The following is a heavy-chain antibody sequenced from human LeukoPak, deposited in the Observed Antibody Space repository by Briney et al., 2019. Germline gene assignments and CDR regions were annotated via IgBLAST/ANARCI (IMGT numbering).Heavy chain of an antibody. Sequence: GSSVKVSCKASGGAFSSYAISWVRQAPGQGLEWMGGIIPIFGTANYAQKFQGRVTITTDESTSTAYMELSSLRSEDTAVYYCARDGGYYDSSGYLQFDYWGQEPWSPSPQ. CDR2: IIPIFGTA. V-gene: IGHV1-69*05. CDR3: ARDGGYYDSSGYLQFDY. CDR1: GGAFSSYA. D-gene: IGHD3-22*01. J-gene: IGHJ4*01.